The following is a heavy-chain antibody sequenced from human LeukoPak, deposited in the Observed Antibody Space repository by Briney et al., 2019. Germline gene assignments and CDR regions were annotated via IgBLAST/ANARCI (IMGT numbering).Heavy chain of an antibody. CDR3: ARGYTYGHGAMFDY. CDR2: VYTSGST. Sequence: PSETLSLTCTVSGGSISSSSYYWGWVRQPAGKGLEWIGRVYTSGSTDFNPSLKSRVSISLDTSKNQFSLKLSSVTAADTAVYYCARGYTYGHGAMFDYWGQGTLVTVSP. J-gene: IGHJ4*02. CDR1: GGSISSSSYY. D-gene: IGHD5-18*01. V-gene: IGHV4-61*02.